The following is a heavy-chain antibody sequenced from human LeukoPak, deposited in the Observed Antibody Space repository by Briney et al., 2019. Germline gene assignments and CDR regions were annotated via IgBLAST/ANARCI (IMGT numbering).Heavy chain of an antibody. V-gene: IGHV3-48*04. Sequence: GGSLRLSCAASGFTFSSYAMSWVRQAPGKGLEWVSYISSSGSTTHYADSVKGRFTISRNNAKNSLFVQMSNLRAEDTAVYYCARVPRSGGSIDYWGQGTLVTVSS. J-gene: IGHJ4*02. CDR3: ARVPRSGGSIDY. CDR1: GFTFSSYA. CDR2: ISSSGSTT. D-gene: IGHD6-19*01.